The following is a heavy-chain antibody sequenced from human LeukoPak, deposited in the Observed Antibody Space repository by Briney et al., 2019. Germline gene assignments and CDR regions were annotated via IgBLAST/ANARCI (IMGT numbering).Heavy chain of an antibody. CDR1: GYTLTELS. D-gene: IGHD3-22*01. CDR3: ATVPTYYYDSSGYYTFDY. CDR2: FDPEDGET. Sequence: ASVTVSCKVSGYTLTELSMHWVRQAPGKGLEWMGGFDPEDGETIYAQKFQGRVTMTEDTSTDTAYMELSSLRSEDTAVYYCATVPTYYYDSSGYYTFDYWGQGTLVTVSS. V-gene: IGHV1-24*01. J-gene: IGHJ4*02.